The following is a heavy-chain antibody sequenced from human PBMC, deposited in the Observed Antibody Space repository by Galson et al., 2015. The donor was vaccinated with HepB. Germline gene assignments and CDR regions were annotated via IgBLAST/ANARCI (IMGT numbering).Heavy chain of an antibody. D-gene: IGHD3-3*01. V-gene: IGHV3-15*01. CDR3: ATVDFWSGYYYYYFAMDV. Sequence: SLRLSCAASGLTFSNAWMSWVRQAPGKGLEWVGRIKSKAHGGTADHAAPVRGRFTISRDDSKNTLYLQMNSLKSEDTAVYYCATVDFWSGYYYYYFAMDVWGQGTTVTVSS. CDR1: GLTFSNAW. CDR2: IKSKAHGGTA. J-gene: IGHJ6*02.